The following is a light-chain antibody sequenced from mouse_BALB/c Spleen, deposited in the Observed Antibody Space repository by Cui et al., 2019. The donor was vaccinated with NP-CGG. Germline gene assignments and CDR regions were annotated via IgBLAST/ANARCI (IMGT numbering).Light chain of an antibody. J-gene: IGLJ1*01. CDR1: TGAVTTSNY. CDR3: ALWYSNHWV. Sequence: QAVATQESATTTSPGETVTLTCLSSTGAVTTSNYANWVQEKPDHLFTGLIGGTNNRAPGVPARFSGSLIGDKAALTITGAQTEDEAIYFCALWYSNHWVFGGGTKLTVL. V-gene: IGLV1*01. CDR2: GTN.